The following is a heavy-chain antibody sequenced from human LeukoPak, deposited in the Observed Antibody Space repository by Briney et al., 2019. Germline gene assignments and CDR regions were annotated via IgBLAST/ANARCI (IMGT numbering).Heavy chain of an antibody. V-gene: IGHV3-23*01. CDR1: GFTFSTYG. D-gene: IGHD2-15*01. Sequence: GGSLRLSCAASGFTFSTYGMNWVRQAPGKGLEWVSAISGRDGNTYYADSVKGRFTISRDNSKNTLYLQMNSLRAEDTAVYYCAKEYCSGGSCYSGAFDIWGQGTMVTVSS. CDR2: ISGRDGNT. CDR3: AKEYCSGGSCYSGAFDI. J-gene: IGHJ3*02.